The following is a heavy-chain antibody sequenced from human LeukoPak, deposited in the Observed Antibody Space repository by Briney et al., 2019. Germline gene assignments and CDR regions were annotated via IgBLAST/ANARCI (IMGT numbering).Heavy chain of an antibody. V-gene: IGHV1-2*02. CDR2: INPNSGGT. CDR3: SRDYGGGEITMIVVAYGAEFDY. Sequence: ASVKVSCKASGYTFTGYYMHWVRQAPGQGLEWMGWINPNSGGTNYAQKFQGRVTMTRDTSISTAYMELSRLRSYDTAVYYCSRDYGGGEITMIVVAYGAEFDYWGQGTLVTVSS. J-gene: IGHJ4*02. CDR1: GYTFTGYY. D-gene: IGHD3-22*01.